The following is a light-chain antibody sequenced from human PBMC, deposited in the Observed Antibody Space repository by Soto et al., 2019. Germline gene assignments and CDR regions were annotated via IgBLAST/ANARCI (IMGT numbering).Light chain of an antibody. V-gene: IGKV3-20*01. CDR2: GAS. Sequence: EIVLTQSPDTLSLSPGEGATLSCRASQSVSSSSLAWYQQKPGQAPRLLIYGASSRATGIPDRFSGSGSVTDFTLTISRLEPEDFAVYYCQHYAGSPITFGQGTRLDLK. CDR3: QHYAGSPIT. CDR1: QSVSSSS. J-gene: IGKJ5*01.